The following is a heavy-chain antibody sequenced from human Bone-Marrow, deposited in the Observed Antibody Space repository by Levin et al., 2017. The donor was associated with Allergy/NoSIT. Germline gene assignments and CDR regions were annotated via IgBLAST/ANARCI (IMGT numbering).Heavy chain of an antibody. CDR2: ISGSGGST. CDR3: ARGSIVGRPAAAQVFDF. J-gene: IGHJ4*01. D-gene: IGHD6-6*01. Sequence: PGGSLRLSCAASGFTFNNYAMSWVRQAPGKGLEWGSGISGSGGSTYYAGSVKGRFTISRDNSKNTLYLQMNSLRAEDTAVYYCARGSIVGRPAAAQVFDFWGHGILVTVSS. CDR1: GFTFNNYA. V-gene: IGHV3-23*01.